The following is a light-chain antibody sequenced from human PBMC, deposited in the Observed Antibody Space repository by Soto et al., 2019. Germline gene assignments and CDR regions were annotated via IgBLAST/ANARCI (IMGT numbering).Light chain of an antibody. CDR1: RSNIGAGYD. CDR3: QSYDSSLSGHNV. CDR2: GNS. V-gene: IGLV1-40*01. J-gene: IGLJ1*01. Sequence: QAVVTQPPSVSGAPGQRVTISCTWSRSNIGAGYDVHWYQQLPGTAPKLLIYGNSNRPSGVPDRFSGSKSGTTASLAITGLQAEDESDYYCQSYDSSLSGHNVFGTGTKLTVL.